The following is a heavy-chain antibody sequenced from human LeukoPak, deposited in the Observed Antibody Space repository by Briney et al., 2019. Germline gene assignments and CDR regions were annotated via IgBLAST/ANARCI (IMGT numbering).Heavy chain of an antibody. CDR1: GFTFSSYG. CDR3: AKAPVTTCRGAFCYPFDY. Sequence: PGGSLRLSCAASGFTFSSYGMSWVRQAPGKGLVWVSRINSDGSSTDYADSVKGRFTISRDSSKNTLFLQMNRLRPEDAAVYYCAKAPVTTCRGAFCYPFDYWGLGTLVTVSS. D-gene: IGHD2-15*01. J-gene: IGHJ4*02. CDR2: INSDGSST. V-gene: IGHV3-23*01.